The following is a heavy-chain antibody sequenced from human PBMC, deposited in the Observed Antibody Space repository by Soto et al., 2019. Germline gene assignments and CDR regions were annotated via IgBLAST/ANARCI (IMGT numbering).Heavy chain of an antibody. V-gene: IGHV3-48*01. CDR1: GFTFSSYS. D-gene: IGHD1-7*01. J-gene: IGHJ4*01. Sequence: GGSLRLSCAASGFTFSSYSMNWVRQAPGKGLEWVSYISSSSSTIYYADSVKGRFTISRDNAKNSLYLQMNSLRAEDTAVYYCAIDTSRSPLELDLHYYWAQGNLVTVSS. CDR3: AIDTSRSPLELDLHYY. CDR2: ISSSSSTI.